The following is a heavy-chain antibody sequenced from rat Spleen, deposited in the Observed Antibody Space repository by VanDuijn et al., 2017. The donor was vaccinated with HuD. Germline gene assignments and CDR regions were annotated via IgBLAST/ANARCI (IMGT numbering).Heavy chain of an antibody. V-gene: IGHV5-31*01. CDR3: TRGGNPRV. Sequence: EVQLVESGGASVQPGGSMRLSCVASGFTFKNYWMTWIRQAPGEGLEWVASITNTDGNTYYPDSVKGRFTVSRDNVKTTLYLQMNSLRSEDTATHYCTRGGNPRVWGQGVMVTVSS. CDR2: ITNTDGNT. D-gene: IGHD3-2*01. CDR1: GFTFKNYW. J-gene: IGHJ2*01.